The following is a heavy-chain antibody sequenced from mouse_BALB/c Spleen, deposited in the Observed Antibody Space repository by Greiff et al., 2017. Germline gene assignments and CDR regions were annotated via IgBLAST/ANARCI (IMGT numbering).Heavy chain of an antibody. Sequence: VQVVESGAELARPGASVKMSCKASGYTFTSYTMHWVKQRPGQGLEWIGYINPSSGYTNYNQKFKDKATLTADKSSSTAYMQLSSLTSEDSAVYYCARREYYRYEKYDFDYWGQGTTLTVSS. J-gene: IGHJ2*01. D-gene: IGHD2-14*01. CDR1: GYTFTSYT. CDR3: ARREYYRYEKYDFDY. CDR2: INPSSGYT. V-gene: IGHV1-4*01.